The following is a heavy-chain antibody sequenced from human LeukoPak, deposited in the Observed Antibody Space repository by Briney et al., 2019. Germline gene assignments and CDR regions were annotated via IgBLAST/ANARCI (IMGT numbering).Heavy chain of an antibody. D-gene: IGHD3-22*01. CDR3: AKDGGYDSSGSPIMWAFDI. Sequence: PGGSLRLSCAASGFTVSSNYMSWVRQAPGKGLEWVSAISGSGGSTYYADSVKGRFTISRDNSKNTLYLQMNSLRAEDTAVYYCAKDGGYDSSGSPIMWAFDIWGQGTMVTVSS. V-gene: IGHV3-23*01. CDR1: GFTVSSNY. CDR2: ISGSGGST. J-gene: IGHJ3*02.